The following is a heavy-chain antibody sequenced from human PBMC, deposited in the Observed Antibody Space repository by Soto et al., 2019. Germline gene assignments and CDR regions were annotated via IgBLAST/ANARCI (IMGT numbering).Heavy chain of an antibody. V-gene: IGHV1-69*13. CDR3: ASRREGNVAFDI. Sequence: ASVKVSCKASGGTFSSYAISWVRQAPGQGLEWMGGIIPIFGTANYAQKFQGRVTITADESTSTAYMELSSLRSEDTAVYYCASRREGNVAFDIWGQGTMVTVSS. D-gene: IGHD1-1*01. CDR1: GGTFSSYA. J-gene: IGHJ3*02. CDR2: IIPIFGTA.